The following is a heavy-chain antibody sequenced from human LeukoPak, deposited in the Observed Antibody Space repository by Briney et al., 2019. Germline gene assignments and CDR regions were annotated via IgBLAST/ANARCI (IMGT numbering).Heavy chain of an antibody. Sequence: SETLSLTCAVYGGSFSGYYWSWIRQPPGKGLEWIGEINHSGSTNYNPSLKSRVTISVDTSKNQFSLKLSSVTAADTAVYYCARGLARLKVPYGSVLWRYWGQGTLVIVSS. CDR3: ARGLARLKVPYGSVLWRY. V-gene: IGHV4-34*01. CDR1: GGSFSGYY. D-gene: IGHD3-10*01. CDR2: INHSGST. J-gene: IGHJ4*02.